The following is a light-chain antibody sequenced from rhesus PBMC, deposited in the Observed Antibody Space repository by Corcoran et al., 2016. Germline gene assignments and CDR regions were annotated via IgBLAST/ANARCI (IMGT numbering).Light chain of an antibody. CDR3: CSYRTGSTYI. CDR2: DVN. Sequence: QSALTQPPSVSRSLGQSVTISCTGSSSDIGIYNDVSWYHQHPDTVPKLLIYDVNKRPSGVSDRFSGSKSGNMASLTISGLQAEDEADYYCCSYRTGSTYIFGSGTRLTVL. V-gene: IGLV2S9*01. J-gene: IGLJ1*01. CDR1: SSDIGIYND.